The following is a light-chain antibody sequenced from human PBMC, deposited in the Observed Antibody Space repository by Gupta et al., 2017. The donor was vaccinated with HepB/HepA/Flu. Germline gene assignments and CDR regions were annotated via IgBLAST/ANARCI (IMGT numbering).Light chain of an antibody. CDR3: GTWDSSLSAGV. Sequence: SVFTQTPSVPEAPGQKVTISCSGSSSNIGNNYVSWYQQRPGTAPKLLIYDNNKRPSGIPDRFSGSKSGTSATLGITGLQTGDEADYYCGTWDSSLSAGVFGGGTKLTVL. CDR1: SSNIGNNY. V-gene: IGLV1-51*01. CDR2: DNN. J-gene: IGLJ2*01.